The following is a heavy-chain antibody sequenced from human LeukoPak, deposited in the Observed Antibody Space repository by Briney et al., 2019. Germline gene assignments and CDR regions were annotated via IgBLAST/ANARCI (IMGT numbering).Heavy chain of an antibody. CDR1: GFTFSSYA. D-gene: IGHD3-10*01. Sequence: GGSLRLSCAASGFTFSSYAMSWVRQAPGKGLEWVSTISGSGGGGSTYYADSVKGRFTISRDNSKNTLYLQMNSLRADDTAVYYCAKAAVVTWFGELLSYFEYRGQGTLVTVSS. V-gene: IGHV3-23*01. CDR3: AKAAVVTWFGELLSYFEY. CDR2: ISGSGGGGST. J-gene: IGHJ4*02.